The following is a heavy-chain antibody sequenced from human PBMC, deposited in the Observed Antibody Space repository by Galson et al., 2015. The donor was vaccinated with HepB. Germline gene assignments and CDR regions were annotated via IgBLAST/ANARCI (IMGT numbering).Heavy chain of an antibody. D-gene: IGHD1-1*01. CDR2: ISSDGSLN. V-gene: IGHV3-30*18. CDR3: AKDAGTTRKYYFDY. Sequence: SLRLSCAASGFTFSTYGMHWVRQAPGKGLEWVAAISSDGSLNYYADSVRGRFTISRDNSKNTLYLQMNSLRAEDTAVYHCAKDAGTTRKYYFDYWGQGTLVTVSS. J-gene: IGHJ4*02. CDR1: GFTFSTYG.